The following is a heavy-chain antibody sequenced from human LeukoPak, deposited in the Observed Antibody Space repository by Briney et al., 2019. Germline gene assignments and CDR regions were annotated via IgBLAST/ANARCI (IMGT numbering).Heavy chain of an antibody. V-gene: IGHV4-59*01. CDR1: GGSFSGYY. CDR3: AREVGYDYVWGSYRYFDY. J-gene: IGHJ4*02. CDR2: IYYSGST. D-gene: IGHD3-16*02. Sequence: SETLSLTCAVYGGSFSGYYWSWIRQPPGKGLEWIGYIYYSGSTNYNPSLKSRVTISVDTSKNQFSLKLSSVTAADTAVYYCAREVGYDYVWGSYRYFDYWGQGTLVTVSS.